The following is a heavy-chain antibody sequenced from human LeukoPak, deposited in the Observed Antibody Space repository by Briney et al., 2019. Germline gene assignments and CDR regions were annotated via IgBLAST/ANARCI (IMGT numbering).Heavy chain of an antibody. Sequence: GGSLRLSCAASGFTFSSYGMHWVRQAPGKGVEWVAVIWYDGNNKKYADSVKGRFTISRDNSKSTLHLQMNSLRADHTAVYYCAKDGNYGGNGPLDYWGQGTLVTVSS. CDR3: AKDGNYGGNGPLDY. CDR2: IWYDGNNK. CDR1: GFTFSSYG. V-gene: IGHV3-33*06. D-gene: IGHD4-23*01. J-gene: IGHJ4*02.